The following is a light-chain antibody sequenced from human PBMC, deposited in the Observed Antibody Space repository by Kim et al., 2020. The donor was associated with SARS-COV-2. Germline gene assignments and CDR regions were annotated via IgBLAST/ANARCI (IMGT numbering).Light chain of an antibody. CDR1: QSISTY. CDR2: AAS. J-gene: IGKJ4*01. Sequence: DIQMTQSPSSLAASVGDRVTIACRAGQSISTYLNWYQQKPGKAPKLLIYAASTLQSGVPSRFSGSGSGTDFTLTISSLQPEDFATYYCQQSHTAPLLIFGGGTKVDIK. CDR3: QQSHTAPLLI. V-gene: IGKV1-39*01.